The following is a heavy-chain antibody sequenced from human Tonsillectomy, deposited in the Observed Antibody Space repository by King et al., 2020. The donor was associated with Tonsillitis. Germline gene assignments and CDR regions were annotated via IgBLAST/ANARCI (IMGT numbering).Heavy chain of an antibody. CDR2: IYYSGST. J-gene: IGHJ4*02. V-gene: IGHV4-39*07. CDR3: ACQLSFGHDIRFDY. CDR1: GGSIRSSNYY. D-gene: IGHD2-2*01. Sequence: QLQESGPGLVKPSETLSLTCTVSGGSIRSSNYYWGWIRQPPGKGLEWIGTIYYSGSTYYNPSLKSRVTISLDTSKNQFSLKLRSVTAAVTAVSYCACQLSFGHDIRFDYWGQGTLVTVSS.